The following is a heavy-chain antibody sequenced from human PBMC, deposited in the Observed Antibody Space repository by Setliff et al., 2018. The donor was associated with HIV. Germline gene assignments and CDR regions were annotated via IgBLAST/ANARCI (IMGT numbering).Heavy chain of an antibody. CDR2: IYNSGST. Sequence: SETLSLTCTVSGGSTDSGSYYWAWIRQSPGKGLEWIGYIYNSGSTYYEPSLRGRVTISIDRSKNQFSLKLNSVTAADTAVYYCARETNASGSLTAYWYFDLWGRGTLVTVSS. CDR3: ARETNASGSLTAYWYFDL. CDR1: GGSTDSGSYY. V-gene: IGHV4-30-4*08. J-gene: IGHJ2*01. D-gene: IGHD3-10*01.